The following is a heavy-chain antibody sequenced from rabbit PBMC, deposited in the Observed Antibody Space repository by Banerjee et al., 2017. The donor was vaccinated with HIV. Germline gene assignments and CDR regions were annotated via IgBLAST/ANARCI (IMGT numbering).Heavy chain of an antibody. CDR2: INSSSGST. V-gene: IGHV1S40*01. D-gene: IGHD4-2*01. Sequence: APGKGLEWIACINSSSGSTVYATWAKGRFTISRTSSTTVDLKMTSLTAADTATYFCARGPAYAGVGYPFNLWGPGTLVTVS. J-gene: IGHJ4*01. CDR3: ARGPAYAGVGYPFNL.